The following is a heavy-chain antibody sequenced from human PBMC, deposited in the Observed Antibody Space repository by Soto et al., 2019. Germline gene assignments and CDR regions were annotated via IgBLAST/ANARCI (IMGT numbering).Heavy chain of an antibody. V-gene: IGHV3-30*18. D-gene: IGHD2-21*01. Sequence: GGCLRLSFAAAGFDFSVYGMHCDRQAPGKGLEGVAVTSYDVTNKCYGDSVRGRLTISRDNFKNTVYIKETNDRVQVMAVYHSAKQSLAYCGAHCFSPVDSWGQGTLVTVSS. CDR1: GFDFSVYG. CDR3: AKQSLAYCGAHCFSPVDS. CDR2: TSYDVTNK. J-gene: IGHJ4*02.